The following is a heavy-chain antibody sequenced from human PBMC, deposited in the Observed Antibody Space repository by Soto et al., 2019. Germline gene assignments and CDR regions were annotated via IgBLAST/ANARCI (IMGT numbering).Heavy chain of an antibody. D-gene: IGHD3-10*01. CDR3: ATGWFGELTFYYGMDV. V-gene: IGHV1-69*01. CDR2: IIPIFGTA. CDR1: GGTFSSYA. Sequence: QVQLVQSGAEVKKPGSSVKVSCKASGGTFSSYAISWVRQAPGQGLEWMGGIIPIFGTANYAQKFQGRVTLTADEYTSTAYMEMSSLRSEDTAVYYCATGWFGELTFYYGMDVWGQGTTVTVSS. J-gene: IGHJ6*02.